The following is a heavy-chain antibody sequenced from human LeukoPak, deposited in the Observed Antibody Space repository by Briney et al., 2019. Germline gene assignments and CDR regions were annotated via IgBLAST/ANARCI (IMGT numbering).Heavy chain of an antibody. CDR1: GFTFSNYW. D-gene: IGHD1-7*01. V-gene: IGHV3-7*01. CDR3: ARGNFAFDI. CDR2: IKVDGGEK. Sequence: PGGSLRLSCAASGFTFSNYWMSWVRQAPGKGLEWVANIKVDGGEKYYVDSVKGRFTISRDNAKNSLYLQMDSLRAEDTAVYSCARGNFAFDIWGQGTMVTVSS. J-gene: IGHJ3*02.